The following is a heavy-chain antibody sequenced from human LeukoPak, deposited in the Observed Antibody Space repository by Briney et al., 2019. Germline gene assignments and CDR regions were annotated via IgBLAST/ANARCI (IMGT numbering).Heavy chain of an antibody. J-gene: IGHJ6*02. D-gene: IGHD3-22*01. CDR1: GFTVSSNY. CDR3: AREAHTMMAPYGMDV. CDR2: IYSGGST. V-gene: IGHV3-66*01. Sequence: GGSLRLSCAASGFTVSSNYMSWVRQAPGKGLEWVSVIYSGGSTYYADSVKGRFTISRDNSKNTLYLQMNSLRAEDTAVYYCAREAHTMMAPYGMDVWGQGTTVTVSS.